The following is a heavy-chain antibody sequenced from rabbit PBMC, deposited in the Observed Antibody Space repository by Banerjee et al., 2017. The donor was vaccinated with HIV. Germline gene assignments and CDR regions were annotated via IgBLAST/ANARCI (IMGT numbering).Heavy chain of an antibody. CDR1: GFSFSSGYD. D-gene: IGHD8-1*01. V-gene: IGHV1S40*01. Sequence: QSLEESGGDLVKPGASLTLTCTASGFSFSSGYDMCWVRQAPGKGLEWIGCIYANDPNTQYASWAKGRFTISKTLSTTVTLQMTSLTAADTATYFCARKAGSGTSYYTLWGPGTLVTVS. CDR2: IYANDPNT. J-gene: IGHJ6*01. CDR3: ARKAGSGTSYYTL.